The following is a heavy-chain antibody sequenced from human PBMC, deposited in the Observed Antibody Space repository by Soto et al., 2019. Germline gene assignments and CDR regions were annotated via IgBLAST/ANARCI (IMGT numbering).Heavy chain of an antibody. J-gene: IGHJ6*02. CDR2: INPNSGGT. Sequence: ASVKVSYKASGYTFTGYYMHWVRQAPGQGLEWMGWINPNSGGTNYAQKFQGWVTMTRDTSISTAYMELSRLRSDDTAVDLWARSRGYIGEQLVGYYYYGMDVWGQGTTVTVSS. V-gene: IGHV1-2*04. CDR3: ARSRGYIGEQLVGYYYYGMDV. CDR1: GYTFTGYY. D-gene: IGHD6-6*01.